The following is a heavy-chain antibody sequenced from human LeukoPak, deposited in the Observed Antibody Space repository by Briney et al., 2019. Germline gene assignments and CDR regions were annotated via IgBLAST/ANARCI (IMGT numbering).Heavy chain of an antibody. Sequence: GGSLRLSCAASGFTFSSYAMSWVRQAPGKGLEWVSAISGSGGSTNYADSVKGRFTISRDNSKNTLYLQMNSLRAEDTAIYYCASRSGIVVAGNIYWGQGTLVTFSS. J-gene: IGHJ4*02. CDR1: GFTFSSYA. CDR2: ISGSGGST. V-gene: IGHV3-23*01. D-gene: IGHD6-19*01. CDR3: ASRSGIVVAGNIY.